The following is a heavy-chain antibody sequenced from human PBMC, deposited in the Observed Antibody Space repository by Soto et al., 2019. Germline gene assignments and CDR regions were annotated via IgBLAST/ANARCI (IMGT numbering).Heavy chain of an antibody. V-gene: IGHV3-23*01. J-gene: IGHJ6*02. CDR3: ARDRGRPDLRVTLYYDSSHLDYVMDV. CDR2: ISGSGGSI. CDR1: GFTFSTYA. D-gene: IGHD3-22*01. Sequence: PGGSPRLSCAASGFTFSTYAMNWVRQAPGNGLEWVSAISGSGGSIHYADSVKGRFTISRDNSKNTLYLQLNSLRAEDTAVYYCARDRGRPDLRVTLYYDSSHLDYVMDVSGQGTTLTV.